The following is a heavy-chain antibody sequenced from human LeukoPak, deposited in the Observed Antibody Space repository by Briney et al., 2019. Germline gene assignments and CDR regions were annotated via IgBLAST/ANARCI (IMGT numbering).Heavy chain of an antibody. CDR1: GVSFSGYY. CDR3: ARDPSGVGATVDWFDP. J-gene: IGHJ5*02. V-gene: IGHV4-34*01. Sequence: SETLSLTCAVYGVSFSGYYWSWLRQPPGKGLEWFGEINHSGSTYYNPSLKRRVTISVNTSKNAFSLNVSSVTTADTAVYYCARDPSGVGATVDWFDPWGQGTLVTVSS. D-gene: IGHD1-26*01. CDR2: INHSGST.